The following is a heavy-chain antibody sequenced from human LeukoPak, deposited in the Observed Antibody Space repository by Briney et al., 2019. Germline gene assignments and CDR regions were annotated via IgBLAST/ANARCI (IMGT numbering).Heavy chain of an antibody. CDR3: AKDSCSSTSCYSPWGLDY. V-gene: IGHV3-7*01. CDR1: GFPFSTYW. CDR2: IKEDGSEK. J-gene: IGHJ4*02. Sequence: SGGSLRLSCEASGFPFSTYWMSWVRQAPGKGLEWVANIKEDGSEKYYVDSVKGRFTISRDNAKNSLYLQMDSLRAEDTAVYYCAKDSCSSTSCYSPWGLDYWGQGTLVTVSS. D-gene: IGHD2-2*01.